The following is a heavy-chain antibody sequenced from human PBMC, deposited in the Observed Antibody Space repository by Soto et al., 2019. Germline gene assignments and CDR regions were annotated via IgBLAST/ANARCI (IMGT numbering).Heavy chain of an antibody. J-gene: IGHJ3*01. V-gene: IGHV3-23*01. CDR1: GFTFGNYA. CDR3: AKSLVTPSDAFDL. CDR2: IGDPGTST. D-gene: IGHD2-21*02. Sequence: QPGGSLRLSCAASGFTFGNYAMNWVRQAPGKGLEWISSIGDPGTSTYYANSVKGRFSMSRDNSKNTLFLQMNRLRADDTAVYFCAKSLVTPSDAFDLWGRGTLVTVSS.